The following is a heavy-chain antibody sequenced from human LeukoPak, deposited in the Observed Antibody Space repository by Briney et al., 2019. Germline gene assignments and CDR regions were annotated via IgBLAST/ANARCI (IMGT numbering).Heavy chain of an antibody. J-gene: IGHJ6*02. CDR3: ARDLLLFSSSWPRDPYYYYYGMDV. CDR2: IYYSGST. CDR1: GGSFSSGSYY. Sequence: SETLSLTCTVSGGSFSSGSYYWSWIRQPPGKGLEWIGYIYYSGSTNYNPSLKSRVTISVDTSKNQFSLKLSSVTAADTAVYYCARDLLLFSSSWPRDPYYYYYGMDVWGQGTTVTVSS. D-gene: IGHD6-13*01. V-gene: IGHV4-61*01.